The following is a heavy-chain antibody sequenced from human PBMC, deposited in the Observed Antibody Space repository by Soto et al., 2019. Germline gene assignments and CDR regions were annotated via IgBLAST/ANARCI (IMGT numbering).Heavy chain of an antibody. CDR1: GFTFSSYA. CDR2: VSAGGDMT. D-gene: IGHD3-10*01. CDR3: ARGDRGGSGSPASYYYSGLDA. V-gene: IGHV3-23*01. J-gene: IGHJ6*02. Sequence: DVQLLESGGHLVQPGGSLRLSCAASGFTFSSYAMSWVRQAPGKGLEWVSSVSAGGDMTYYSDSVKGRFTISRDNSNNSLFLQMNSRRIEDTALYYCARGDRGGSGSPASYYYSGLDAWGQGTTVTVS.